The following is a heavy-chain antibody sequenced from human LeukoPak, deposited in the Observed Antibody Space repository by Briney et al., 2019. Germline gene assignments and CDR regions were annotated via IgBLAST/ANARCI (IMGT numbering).Heavy chain of an antibody. CDR2: INHSGST. J-gene: IGHJ4*02. Sequence: ETLSLTCAVYGGSFSGYYWSWIRQPPGKGLEWIGEINHSGSTNYNPSLKSRVTISVDTSKNQFSLKLSSVTAADTAVYYCARVRRVAGRYFDYWGQGTLVTVSP. V-gene: IGHV4-34*01. CDR3: ARVRRVAGRYFDY. D-gene: IGHD6-19*01. CDR1: GGSFSGYY.